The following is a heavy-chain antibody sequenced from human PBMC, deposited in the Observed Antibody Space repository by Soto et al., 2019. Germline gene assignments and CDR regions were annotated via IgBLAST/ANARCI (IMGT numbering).Heavy chain of an antibody. J-gene: IGHJ3*02. CDR3: ERPLGWRDAFDI. D-gene: IGHD6-19*01. CDR2: IKHDGSDE. CDR1: GFTFSTNW. Sequence: EVQLVESGGGLVQPGGSLRLSCAASGFTFSTNWMSWVRQAPGKGLEWVANIKHDGSDEYYVDPVKGRFTISRDNAKNSLFLQMISLRAEDTAVYYCERPLGWRDAFDIWGQWTEVTVSS. V-gene: IGHV3-7*01.